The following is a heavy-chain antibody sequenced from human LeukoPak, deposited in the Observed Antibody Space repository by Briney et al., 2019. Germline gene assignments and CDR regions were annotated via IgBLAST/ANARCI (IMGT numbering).Heavy chain of an antibody. J-gene: IGHJ4*02. V-gene: IGHV4-59*01. Sequence: KPSETLSLTCTVSGGSISSYYWSWIRQPPGKGLEWIGYIYYSGSTNYNPSLKSRVTISVDTSKNQFSLKLSSVTAADTAVYYCARECHYYDSSGFQDYFDYWGQGTLVTVSS. CDR3: ARECHYYDSSGFQDYFDY. CDR2: IYYSGST. D-gene: IGHD3-22*01. CDR1: GGSISSYY.